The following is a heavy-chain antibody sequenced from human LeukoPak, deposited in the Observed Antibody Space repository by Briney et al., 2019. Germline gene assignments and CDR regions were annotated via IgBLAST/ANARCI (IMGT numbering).Heavy chain of an antibody. J-gene: IGHJ4*02. CDR2: IYYSGST. V-gene: IGHV4-39*01. D-gene: IGHD3-3*01. CDR1: GGSISSSSYY. Sequence: SETLSLTCTVSGGSISSSSYYWGWIRQPPGKGLEWIGSIYYSGSTYYNPSLKSRVTISVDTSKNQFSLKLSSVTAADTAVYYCPRNTRFLEWPYFDYWGQGTLVTVSS. CDR3: PRNTRFLEWPYFDY.